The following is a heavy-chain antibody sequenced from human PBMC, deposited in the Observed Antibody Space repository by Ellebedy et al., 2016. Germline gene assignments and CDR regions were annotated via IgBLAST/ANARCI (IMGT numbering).Heavy chain of an antibody. V-gene: IGHV1-46*01. CDR2: INPSGGTT. J-gene: IGHJ4*02. Sequence: ASVKVSCKASGYSFTSYYMHWVRQAPGQGLEWMGIINPSGGTTSYAQKFQGRVTMTEDTSTDTAYMELSGLRSEDTAVYYCATGGPDGYSSGWYVVFDYWGQGTLVTVSS. CDR1: GYSFTSYY. CDR3: ATGGPDGYSSGWYVVFDY. D-gene: IGHD6-19*01.